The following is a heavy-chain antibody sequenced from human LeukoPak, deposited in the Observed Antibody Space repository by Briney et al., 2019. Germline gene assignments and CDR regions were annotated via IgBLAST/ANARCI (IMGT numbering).Heavy chain of an antibody. D-gene: IGHD2-15*01. CDR3: ARDRVVGLGINNAFDI. V-gene: IGHV1-69*13. Sequence: ASVKVSCKASGGTFSSYAISWVRQAPGQGLEWMGGIIPVFGTANYAQKFQGRVTITADESTSTAYMELSSLRSEDTAVYYCARDRVVGLGINNAFDIWGHGTMVTVSS. CDR2: IIPVFGTA. CDR1: GGTFSSYA. J-gene: IGHJ3*02.